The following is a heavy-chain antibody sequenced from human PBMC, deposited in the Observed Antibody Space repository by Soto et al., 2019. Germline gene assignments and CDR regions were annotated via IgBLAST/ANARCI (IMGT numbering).Heavy chain of an antibody. D-gene: IGHD3-10*01. J-gene: IGHJ4*02. CDR1: GFTFSSYW. Sequence: EVQLVESGGGLVQPGGSLRLSCAASGFTFSSYWMSWVRQAPGKGLEWVANIKQDGSEKYYVDSVKGRFTISRDNAKNSPYLQMNSLRAEETAVYDCARDQQTYYYCSGAADYRCQGPLVSVSP. CDR3: ARDQQTYYYCSGAADY. CDR2: IKQDGSEK. V-gene: IGHV3-7*01.